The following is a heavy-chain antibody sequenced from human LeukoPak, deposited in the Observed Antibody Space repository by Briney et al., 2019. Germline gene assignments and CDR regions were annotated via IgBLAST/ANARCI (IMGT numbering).Heavy chain of an antibody. J-gene: IGHJ4*02. Sequence: GGSLRLSCAASGFTFSSYSMNWVRQAPGKGLEWVSSISSSSSYIYYADSVKGRFTISRDNAKNSLYLQMNSLRAEDTAVYYCARMVAARTGYFDYWGQGTLVTVPS. V-gene: IGHV3-21*01. CDR2: ISSSSSYI. CDR3: ARMVAARTGYFDY. D-gene: IGHD2-15*01. CDR1: GFTFSSYS.